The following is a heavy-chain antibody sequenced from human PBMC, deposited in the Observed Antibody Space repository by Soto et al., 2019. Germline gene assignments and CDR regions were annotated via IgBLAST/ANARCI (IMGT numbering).Heavy chain of an antibody. V-gene: IGHV3-30-3*01. Sequence: QVQLVESGGGVVQPGRSLRLSCAASGFTFSDYAMHWVRQAPGKGLEWVTLISYDGNNKYYADSVKGRFTISRDNSKNTLYLQMNSLSAEDTALYYCARDTLSVAMGLFQYWGQGTLVTVSS. J-gene: IGHJ4*02. CDR2: ISYDGNNK. D-gene: IGHD5-12*01. CDR3: ARDTLSVAMGLFQY. CDR1: GFTFSDYA.